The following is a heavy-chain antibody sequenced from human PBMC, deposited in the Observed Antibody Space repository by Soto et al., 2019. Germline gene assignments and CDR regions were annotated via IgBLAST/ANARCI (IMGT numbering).Heavy chain of an antibody. J-gene: IGHJ3*02. D-gene: IGHD4-17*01. V-gene: IGHV3-15*07. Sequence: QLVVSGGGLVKPGGSLRLSCAASGFTFSHAWMNWVRQAPGKGLEWVGRIKSKTDGGTIDYAAPVKGRFTISRDDSENTLYLHMNSLKTEDTAVYYCTASYRDYVGSAFDIWGQGTMVTVSS. CDR1: GFTFSHAW. CDR3: TASYRDYVGSAFDI. CDR2: IKSKTDGGTI.